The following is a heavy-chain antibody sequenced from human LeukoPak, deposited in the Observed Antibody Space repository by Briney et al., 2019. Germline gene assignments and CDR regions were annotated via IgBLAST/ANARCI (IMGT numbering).Heavy chain of an antibody. J-gene: IGHJ3*02. CDR2: IYYSGST. D-gene: IGHD2-21*02. Sequence: PSETLSLTCTVSGGSVSSGSYYWSWIRQPPGKGLEWIGYIYYSGSTNYNPSLKSRVTISVDTSKNQFSLKLSSVTAADTAVYYCARARSAYCGGDCYSFAFDIWGQGTMVTVSS. V-gene: IGHV4-61*01. CDR1: GGSVSSGSYY. CDR3: ARARSAYCGGDCYSFAFDI.